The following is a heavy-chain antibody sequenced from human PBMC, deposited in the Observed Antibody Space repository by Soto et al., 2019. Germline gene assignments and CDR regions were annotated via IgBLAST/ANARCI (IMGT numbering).Heavy chain of an antibody. Sequence: GGSLRLSCAASGFTFSSYGMHWVRQAPGKGLEWVAFISYDGSNKYYADSVKGRFTISRDNSKYTLYLQMNSLRAEDTAVYYCVKEAGDYYDSSGYSYYFDYWGQGTLVTVSS. CDR2: ISYDGSNK. J-gene: IGHJ4*02. CDR3: VKEAGDYYDSSGYSYYFDY. D-gene: IGHD3-22*01. V-gene: IGHV3-30*18. CDR1: GFTFSSYG.